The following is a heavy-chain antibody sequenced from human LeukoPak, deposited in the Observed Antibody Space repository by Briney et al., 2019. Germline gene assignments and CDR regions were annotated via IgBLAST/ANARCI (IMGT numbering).Heavy chain of an antibody. V-gene: IGHV1-46*01. Sequence: GASVKVSCKASGYTFTSYYMHWVRQAPGQGLEWMGINNPSGGSTSYAQKFQGRVTMTRDASTSTVYMELSSLRSEDTAVYYCARDNQGCSSTSCYWGGGGDYWGQGTLVTVSS. CDR1: GYTFTSYY. CDR3: ARDNQGCSSTSCYWGGGGDY. J-gene: IGHJ4*02. CDR2: NNPSGGST. D-gene: IGHD2-2*01.